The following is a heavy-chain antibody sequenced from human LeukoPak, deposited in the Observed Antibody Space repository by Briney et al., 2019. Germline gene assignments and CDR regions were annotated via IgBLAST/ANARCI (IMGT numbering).Heavy chain of an antibody. J-gene: IGHJ6*03. CDR1: GGSISSGSYY. D-gene: IGHD2-2*03. CDR3: ARDGYERGDNTDYMDV. V-gene: IGHV4-61*02. Sequence: SETLSLTCTVSGGSISSGSYYWSWIRQPAGKGLEWIGRIYTSGSTNYNPSLKSRVTISVDTSKNQFSLKLSSVTAADTAVYYCARDGYERGDNTDYMDVWGKGTTVIVSS. CDR2: IYTSGST.